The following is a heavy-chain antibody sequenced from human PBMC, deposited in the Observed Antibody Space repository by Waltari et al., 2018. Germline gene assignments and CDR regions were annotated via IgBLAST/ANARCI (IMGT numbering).Heavy chain of an antibody. CDR2: INPSGVST. V-gene: IGHV1-46*01. CDR3: ATAYLGYYFDY. Sequence: TFTSYYIHWVRQAPGQGLEWMGIINPSGVSTSYAQKFQGRVSMTRDTSTSTVYMGLSSLRSEDTAVYYCATAYLGYYFDYWGQGTLVTVSS. CDR1: TFTSYY. D-gene: IGHD3-16*01. J-gene: IGHJ4*02.